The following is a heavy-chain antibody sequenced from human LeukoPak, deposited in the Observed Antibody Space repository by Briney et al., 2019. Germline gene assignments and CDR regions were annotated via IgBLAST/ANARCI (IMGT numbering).Heavy chain of an antibody. D-gene: IGHD4-17*01. Sequence: ASLKVSCKASGYTFTSYDINWVRQATGQGPEWMGWMNPISGNTGYAPKFQGRVTMTRNTSINTAYMELSRLRSEDTAVYYCARGLSPTVVDYWGQGALVTVSS. V-gene: IGHV1-8*02. CDR1: GYTFTSYD. CDR2: MNPISGNT. J-gene: IGHJ4*02. CDR3: ARGLSPTVVDY.